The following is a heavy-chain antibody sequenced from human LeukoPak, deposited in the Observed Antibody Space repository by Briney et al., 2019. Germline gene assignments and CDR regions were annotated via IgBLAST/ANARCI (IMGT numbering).Heavy chain of an antibody. D-gene: IGHD3-10*02. CDR1: GFTFSSYG. Sequence: GRPLRLSCAASGFTFSSYGMHWARQAPGKGLEWVAVISFDGSNKYYADSVKGRFTVSRDNSKNTLYLQMNSLRAEDTAVYYCAKASRYLGSGSYYRDAFDIWGQGTMVTVSS. V-gene: IGHV3-30*18. CDR3: AKASRYLGSGSYYRDAFDI. CDR2: ISFDGSNK. J-gene: IGHJ3*02.